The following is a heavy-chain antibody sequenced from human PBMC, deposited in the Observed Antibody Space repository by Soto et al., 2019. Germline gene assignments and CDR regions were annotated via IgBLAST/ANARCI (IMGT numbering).Heavy chain of an antibody. V-gene: IGHV4-59*01. CDR1: GGSISSYY. CDR2: IYYSGSP. CDR3: ASSNIAAAGFYYYGMDV. J-gene: IGHJ6*02. Sequence: SETLSLTCTVSGGSISSYYWSWIRKPPGKGLEWIGYIYYSGSPNYNPSLKSRVTISVDTSKNQFSLKLSSVTAADTAVYYCASSNIAAAGFYYYGMDVWGRGTTVTVS. D-gene: IGHD6-13*01.